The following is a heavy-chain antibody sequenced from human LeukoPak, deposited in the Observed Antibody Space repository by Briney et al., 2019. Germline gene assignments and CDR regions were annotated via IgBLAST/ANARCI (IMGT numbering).Heavy chain of an antibody. J-gene: IGHJ4*02. CDR1: GFTFSTYG. V-gene: IGHV3-33*01. D-gene: IGHD6-13*01. Sequence: GRSLRLSCAASGFTFSTYGMHWVRQAPGKGLERVAVIWNDGSNKYYADSVKGRFTISRDISKNTLHLQMNSLRAEDTAIYYCARGGIAAADIDYWGQGTLVTVSS. CDR3: ARGGIAAADIDY. CDR2: IWNDGSNK.